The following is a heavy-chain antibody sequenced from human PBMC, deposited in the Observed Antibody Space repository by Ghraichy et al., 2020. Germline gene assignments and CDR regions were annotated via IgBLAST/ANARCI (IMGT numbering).Heavy chain of an antibody. CDR1: GFTVSSNY. Sequence: GGSLRLSCAASGFTVSSNYMSWVRQAPGKGLEWVSVIYSGGSTYYADSVKGRFTISRDNSKNTLYLQMNSLRAEDTAVYYCARDSYGEPLDYWGQGTLFTVSS. D-gene: IGHD4-17*01. J-gene: IGHJ4*02. CDR2: IYSGGST. V-gene: IGHV3-53*01. CDR3: ARDSYGEPLDY.